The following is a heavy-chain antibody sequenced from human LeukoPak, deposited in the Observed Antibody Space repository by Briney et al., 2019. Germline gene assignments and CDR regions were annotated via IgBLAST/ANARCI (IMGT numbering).Heavy chain of an antibody. D-gene: IGHD6-13*01. CDR1: GFTFSNYG. V-gene: IGHV3-30*02. CDR2: IRYDGGNK. Sequence: GGSLRLSCAASGFTFSNYGMHWVRQAPGKGLEWVAFIRYDGGNKYYADSVKGRFTISRDNSKNTLYLQMNSPRAEDTAVYYCAANIAAAGGYWGQGILVTVSS. CDR3: AANIAAAGGY. J-gene: IGHJ4*02.